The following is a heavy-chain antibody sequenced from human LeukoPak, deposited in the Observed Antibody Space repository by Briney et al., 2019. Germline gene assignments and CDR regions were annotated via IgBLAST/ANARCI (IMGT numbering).Heavy chain of an antibody. Sequence: SKTLSLTCTVSGGSIRSSYYYWGWIRQPPGKGLEWIGSIYDSGSTYYNPSLKSRVTISVDTSKNQFSLKLNSVTAADTAVYYCAKDASQWLTEYYFDYWGQGTLVTVSS. V-gene: IGHV4-39*02. CDR3: AKDASQWLTEYYFDY. CDR2: IYDSGST. J-gene: IGHJ4*02. CDR1: GGSIRSSYYY. D-gene: IGHD5-12*01.